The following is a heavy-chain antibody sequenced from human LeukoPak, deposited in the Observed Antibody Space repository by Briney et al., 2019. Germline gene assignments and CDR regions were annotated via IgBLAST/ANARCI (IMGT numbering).Heavy chain of an antibody. V-gene: IGHV1-8*01. D-gene: IGHD6-13*01. Sequence: EASVKVSCKASGYTFTSYDINWVRQATGQGLEWMGWMNPNSGNTGYAQKFQGRVTMTRNTSISTAYMKLSSLRSEDTAVYYCARTLHGIAAARIKPYYFDYWGQGTLVTVSS. CDR1: GYTFTSYD. J-gene: IGHJ4*02. CDR3: ARTLHGIAAARIKPYYFDY. CDR2: MNPNSGNT.